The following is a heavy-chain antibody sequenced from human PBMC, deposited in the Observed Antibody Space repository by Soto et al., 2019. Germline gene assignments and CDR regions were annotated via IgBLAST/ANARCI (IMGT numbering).Heavy chain of an antibody. CDR1: GFSLHTSGVG. CDR2: IYWDDDK. D-gene: IGHD1-26*01. Sequence: QITLRESGPTRVRPTQTLSLTCTFSGFSLHTSGVGVGWIRQPPGKALEWLALIYWDDDKRYSPSLKSRLSITKETTENQVVLTMPNMDPVDTATFYGAYRALYSGSYWDGGYFDYWGQGTLITVSS. V-gene: IGHV2-5*02. J-gene: IGHJ4*02. CDR3: AYRALYSGSYWDGGYFDY.